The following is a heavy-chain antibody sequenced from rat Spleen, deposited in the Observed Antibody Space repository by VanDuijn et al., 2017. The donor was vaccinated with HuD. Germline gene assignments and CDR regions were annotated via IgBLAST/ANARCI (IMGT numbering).Heavy chain of an antibody. J-gene: IGHJ3*01. D-gene: IGHD1-9*01. CDR3: ARPTTGIPFNY. Sequence: EVQLVESGGGLVQPGRSLKLSCSASGFTFSDYTMAWVRQAPKKGLEWVAAIVDDGSNTFYRDSVKGLFTISRDNAKSTLYLQVDSLRSEDTAIYYCARPTTGIPFNYWGQGTLVTVSS. V-gene: IGHV5-17*01. CDR1: GFTFSDYT. CDR2: IVDDGSNT.